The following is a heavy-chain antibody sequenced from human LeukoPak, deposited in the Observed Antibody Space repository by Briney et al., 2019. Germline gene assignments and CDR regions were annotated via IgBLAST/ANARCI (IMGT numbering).Heavy chain of an antibody. D-gene: IGHD5-18*01. CDR1: GFTFSSYW. CDR3: AGHTLTYYYYMDV. V-gene: IGHV3-7*03. CDR2: IKKDGSEK. J-gene: IGHJ6*03. Sequence: GGSLRLSCAASGFTFSSYWMSWVRQAPGKGPEWVANIKKDGSEKYYVDSVKGRFTISRDNAKTSLYLQMSSLRAEDTAVYYCAGHTLTYYYYMDVWGKGTTVTISS.